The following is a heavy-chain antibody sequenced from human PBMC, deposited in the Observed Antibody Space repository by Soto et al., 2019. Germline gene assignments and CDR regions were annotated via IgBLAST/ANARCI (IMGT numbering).Heavy chain of an antibody. Sequence: QVHLVESGGDLVKPGGSLRLSCVASGFSFSDYSMTWMRQAPGGGLDFVAFISNTAITDYYADSVKGRFTISRDNARNSVYLQMDSLRAEDAAVYYCGRDLHQMLSHTHYYYDLDVWGTGTTVTVSS. V-gene: IGHV3-11*01. CDR3: GRDLHQMLSHTHYYYDLDV. D-gene: IGHD2-2*01. CDR2: ISNTAITD. J-gene: IGHJ6*03. CDR1: GFSFSDYS.